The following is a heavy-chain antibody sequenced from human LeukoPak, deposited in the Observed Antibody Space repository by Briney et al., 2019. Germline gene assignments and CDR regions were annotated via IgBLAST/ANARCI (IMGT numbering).Heavy chain of an antibody. Sequence: AASVKVSCKASGGTFSSYAISWVRQAPGQGLEWMGRIIPILGIANYAQKFQGRVTITRNTSISTAYMELSSLRSEDTAVYYCARGRAGSITIFGVVTPSPYYYMDVWGKGTTVTVSS. V-gene: IGHV1-69*04. J-gene: IGHJ6*03. CDR2: IIPILGIA. CDR3: ARGRAGSITIFGVVTPSPYYYMDV. CDR1: GGTFSSYA. D-gene: IGHD3-3*01.